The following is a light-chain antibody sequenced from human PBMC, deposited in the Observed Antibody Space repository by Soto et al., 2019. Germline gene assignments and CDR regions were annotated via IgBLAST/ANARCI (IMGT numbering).Light chain of an antibody. J-gene: IGKJ1*01. CDR2: AAS. Sequence: DIQMTQSPSSLSASVGDRVTITCRANQSISTYLNWYQQKLGKAPNLLIYAASSLQSGVPSRFGGGGSGTDFTLTISSLQPEDFVTYYCQQSYSPPRTFGQGTKVEIK. CDR3: QQSYSPPRT. V-gene: IGKV1-39*01. CDR1: QSISTY.